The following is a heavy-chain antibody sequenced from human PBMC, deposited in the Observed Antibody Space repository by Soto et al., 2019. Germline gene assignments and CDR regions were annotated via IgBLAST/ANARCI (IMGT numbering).Heavy chain of an antibody. CDR3: ARAPDTVATNWFDP. D-gene: IGHD5-12*01. CDR1: GYIFTTYT. Sequence: QVQLVQSGAEERKPGASVKVSCKTSGYIFTTYTIHWVRQAPGQRLEWLGWINPDNGDTKYSQKFQGRVTVTRDTXXNTADMEVTRLTIEDTAVYYCARAPDTVATNWFDPWGQGTLVTVSS. J-gene: IGHJ5*02. V-gene: IGHV1-3*05. CDR2: INPDNGDT.